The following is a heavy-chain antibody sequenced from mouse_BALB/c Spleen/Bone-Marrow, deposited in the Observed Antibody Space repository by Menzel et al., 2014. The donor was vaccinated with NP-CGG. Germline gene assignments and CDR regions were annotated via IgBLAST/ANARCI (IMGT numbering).Heavy chain of an antibody. J-gene: IGHJ1*01. CDR1: GYTFSSYY. D-gene: IGHD1-1*01. V-gene: IGHV1S81*02. Sequence: VKLLESGAELVKPGASVKLSCKASGYTFSSYYMYWVKQRPGQGLEWIGEINPSNGGTKFNEKFKSKATLTVDKSSSTAYMQLNSLTSEDSAVYYCTRSNYGYWYFDVWGAGTTVTVSS. CDR2: INPSNGGT. CDR3: TRSNYGYWYFDV.